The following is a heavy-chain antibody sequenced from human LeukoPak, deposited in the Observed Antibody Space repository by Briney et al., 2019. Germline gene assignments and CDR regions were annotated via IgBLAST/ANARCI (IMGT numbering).Heavy chain of an antibody. Sequence: SGGSLRLSCAASGFTFTSYSMNWVRQAPGKGLEWVSAISGSGGSTYYADSVKGRFTISKDNSKNTLYLQMNSLRAEDTAVYYCAKDFMGYCSSTSCYSWVFDYWGQGTLVTVSS. D-gene: IGHD2-2*02. J-gene: IGHJ4*02. CDR2: ISGSGGST. CDR1: GFTFTSYS. CDR3: AKDFMGYCSSTSCYSWVFDY. V-gene: IGHV3-23*01.